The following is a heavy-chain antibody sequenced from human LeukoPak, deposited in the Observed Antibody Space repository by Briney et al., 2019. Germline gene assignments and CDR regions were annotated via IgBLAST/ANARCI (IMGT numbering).Heavy chain of an antibody. CDR3: ARDRLRQWPTLDY. CDR1: GGSISSGDYY. CDR2: IYYSGST. D-gene: IGHD6-19*01. J-gene: IGHJ4*02. V-gene: IGHV4-30-4*01. Sequence: ASETLSLTCTVSGGSISSGDYYWSWIRQPPGKGLEWIGYIYYSGSTYYNPSPKSRVTISVDTSKNQFSLKLSSVTAADTAVYYCARDRLRQWPTLDYWGQGTLVTVSS.